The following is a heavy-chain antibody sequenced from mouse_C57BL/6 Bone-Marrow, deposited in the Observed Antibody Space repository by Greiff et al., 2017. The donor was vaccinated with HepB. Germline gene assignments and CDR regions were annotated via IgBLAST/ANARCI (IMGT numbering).Heavy chain of an antibody. CDR1: GFTFSNYW. J-gene: IGHJ4*01. CDR3: TNYYGSSYGVDY. D-gene: IGHD1-1*01. CDR2: IRLKSDNYAT. V-gene: IGHV6-3*01. Sequence: EVMLVESGGGLVQPGGSMKLSCVASGFTFSNYWMNWVRQSPEKGLEWVAQIRLKSDNYATHYAESVKGRFTISRDDSKSSVYLQMNNLRAEDTGIYYCTNYYGSSYGVDYWGQGTSVTVSS.